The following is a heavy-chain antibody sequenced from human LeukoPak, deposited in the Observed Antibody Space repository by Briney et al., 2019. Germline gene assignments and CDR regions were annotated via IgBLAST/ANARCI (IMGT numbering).Heavy chain of an antibody. V-gene: IGHV1-2*02. Sequence: ASVKVSCKASGYTFTGYYMHWVRQAPGQGLEWMGWINPNSGGTNYAQKFQGRVTMTRDTSISTAYMGLSRLRSDDTAVYYCARGGIYCSGGSCYDYFQHWGQGTLVTVSS. CDR2: INPNSGGT. D-gene: IGHD2-15*01. CDR1: GYTFTGYY. CDR3: ARGGIYCSGGSCYDYFQH. J-gene: IGHJ1*01.